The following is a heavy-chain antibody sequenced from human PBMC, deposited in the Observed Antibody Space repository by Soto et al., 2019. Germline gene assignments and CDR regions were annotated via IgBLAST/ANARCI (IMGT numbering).Heavy chain of an antibody. CDR2: VFHTGNT. J-gene: IGHJ5*02. CDR3: ARAPGDSSWSYSWFDP. V-gene: IGHV4-38-2*01. D-gene: IGHD6-13*01. Sequence: PSETLSLTCAVSGYYITNAYYWGWIRQPPGNGLEWIASVFHTGNTYYNPSLKSRVTISVDTSKNQFSLKLTSVTAADTATYYCARAPGDSSWSYSWFDPWGQGTLVTVSS. CDR1: GYYITNAYY.